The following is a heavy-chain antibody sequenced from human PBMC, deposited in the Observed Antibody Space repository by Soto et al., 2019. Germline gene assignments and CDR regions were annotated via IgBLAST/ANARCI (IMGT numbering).Heavy chain of an antibody. D-gene: IGHD2-15*01. CDR2: IFHSGST. J-gene: IGHJ5*02. CDR1: GDSINSGGFY. Sequence: SETLSLTCSVSGDSINSGGFYYSWIRQPPGKGLEWLGYIFHSGSTLYNPSLRGRLTLSADTSRNQLSLYLTSVTAADTAVYYCVRGGIAGHWFDPWGQGILVTVSS. V-gene: IGHV4-31*03. CDR3: VRGGIAGHWFDP.